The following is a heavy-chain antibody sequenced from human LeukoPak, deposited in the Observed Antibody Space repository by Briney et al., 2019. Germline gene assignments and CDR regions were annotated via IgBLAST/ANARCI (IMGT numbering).Heavy chain of an antibody. J-gene: IGHJ5*02. Sequence: SETLSLTCTVSGGYTGSHYWSWIRQSAGKGLEWIGRISPSGTTHYNPSLGSRVTMSVDTSNNYFSLRLSSVTAADTAVYYCARDFYASGFYFWFDPWGQGILVTVSS. V-gene: IGHV4-4*07. CDR2: ISPSGTT. D-gene: IGHD2/OR15-2a*01. CDR3: ARDFYASGFYFWFDP. CDR1: GGYTGSHY.